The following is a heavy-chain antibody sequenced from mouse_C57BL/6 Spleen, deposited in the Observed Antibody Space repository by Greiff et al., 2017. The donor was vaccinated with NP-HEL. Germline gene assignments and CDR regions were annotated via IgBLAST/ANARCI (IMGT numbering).Heavy chain of an antibody. V-gene: IGHV1-26*01. D-gene: IGHD2-4*01. Sequence: EVQLQQSGPELVKPGASVKISCKASGYTFTDYYMNWVKQSHGKSLEWIGDINPNNGGTSYNQKFKGKATLTVDKSSSTAYMELRSLTSEDSAVYYCARRDYDYDGFYAMDYWGQGTSVTVSS. CDR3: ARRDYDYDGFYAMDY. CDR1: GYTFTDYY. CDR2: INPNNGGT. J-gene: IGHJ4*01.